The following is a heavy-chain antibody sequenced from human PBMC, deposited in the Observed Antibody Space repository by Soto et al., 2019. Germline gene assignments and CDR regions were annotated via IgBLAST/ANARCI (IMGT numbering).Heavy chain of an antibody. CDR3: ARCGGSGSYPTQLDY. D-gene: IGHD3-10*01. CDR1: GGSISSYY. CDR2: IYYSGST. Sequence: PSETLSLTCTVSGGSISSYYWSWIRQPPGKGLEWIGYIYYSGSTSYNPSLKSRVTISVDTSKNQFSLKLSSVTAADTAVYYCARCGGSGSYPTQLDYWGQGTLVTVSS. J-gene: IGHJ4*02. V-gene: IGHV4-59*01.